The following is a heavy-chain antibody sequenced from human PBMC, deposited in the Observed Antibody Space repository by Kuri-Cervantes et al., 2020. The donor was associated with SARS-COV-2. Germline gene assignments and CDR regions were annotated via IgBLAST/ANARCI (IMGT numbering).Heavy chain of an antibody. CDR2: IRQDGGDH. J-gene: IGHJ6*02. CDR3: ARESYYYGMDV. Sequence: ETLSLTCAASGFTFSSYSMNWVRQAPGKGLEWVANIRQDGGDHYYVESVKGRFIISRDNARNSLFLEMKSVRAEDTAVYYCARESYYYGMDVWGQGTTVTVSS. CDR1: GFTFSSYS. V-gene: IGHV3-7*05.